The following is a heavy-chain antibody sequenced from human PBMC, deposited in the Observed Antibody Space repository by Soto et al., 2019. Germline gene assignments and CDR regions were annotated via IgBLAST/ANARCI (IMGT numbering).Heavy chain of an antibody. Sequence: VSLNLYRKTSGYTFTVYHMHWVRKDPGQLLEWMGWINPNSGDTNYAEKFQGWVTLTRDTSISTAYMELRSLKSEDTALYYCAREADDDSWGRYRLNYFASWGQGTQVT. CDR2: INPNSGDT. D-gene: IGHD3-16*02. J-gene: IGHJ4*02. V-gene: IGHV1-2*04. CDR3: AREADDDSWGRYRLNYFAS. CDR1: GYTFTVYH.